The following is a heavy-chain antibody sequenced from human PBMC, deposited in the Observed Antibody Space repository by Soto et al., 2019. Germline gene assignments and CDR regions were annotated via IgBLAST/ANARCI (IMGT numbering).Heavy chain of an antibody. D-gene: IGHD2-15*01. V-gene: IGHV3-23*01. Sequence: PGGSLRLSCTSSGLAFSSSAMTWVRQAPGKGLEWVSATTKSGDNTYYADSVKGRFTISRDNSKNALYLQVNSLRAEDTALYYCACCSGGNCHTRLDYWGQGTQVTVSS. CDR1: GLAFSSSA. J-gene: IGHJ4*02. CDR2: TTKSGDNT. CDR3: ACCSGGNCHTRLDY.